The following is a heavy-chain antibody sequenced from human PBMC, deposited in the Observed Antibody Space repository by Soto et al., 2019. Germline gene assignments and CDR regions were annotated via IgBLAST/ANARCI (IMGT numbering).Heavy chain of an antibody. Sequence: ASVKVSCKASGYTFTGYYMHWVRQAPGQGLEWMGIINPSGGSTSYAQKFQGRVTMTRDTSTSTVYMELSSLRSEDTAVYYCARTEDSYGYGDYYYGMDVWGQGTTVTVSS. CDR3: ARTEDSYGYGDYYYGMDV. CDR1: GYTFTGYY. D-gene: IGHD5-18*01. CDR2: INPSGGST. J-gene: IGHJ6*02. V-gene: IGHV1-46*01.